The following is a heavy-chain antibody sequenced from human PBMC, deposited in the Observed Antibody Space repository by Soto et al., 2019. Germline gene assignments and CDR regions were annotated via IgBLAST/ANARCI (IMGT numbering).Heavy chain of an antibody. CDR2: VTPSGGAT. CDR1: GYTFTNYY. J-gene: IGHJ4*02. D-gene: IGHD6-19*01. V-gene: IGHV1-46*01. CDR3: ARDPVGWDLFDY. Sequence: QVQLVQSGAEVRKPGASVKVSCKASGYTFTNYYIHWVRQAPGQGVEWMGIVTPSGGATKYAQHLQGRVTMTADTSTNTVFMALSSLTSEDTAVYFCARDPVGWDLFDYWGQGTHVAVSA.